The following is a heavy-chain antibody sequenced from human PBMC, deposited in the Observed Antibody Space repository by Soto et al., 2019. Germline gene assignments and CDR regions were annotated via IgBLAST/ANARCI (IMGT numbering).Heavy chain of an antibody. CDR1: GGSISSSSYY. D-gene: IGHD2-2*01. J-gene: IGHJ4*02. Sequence: SETLSLTCTVSGGSISSSSYYWGWIRQPPGKGLEWIGSIYYSGSTYYNPSLKSRVTISVDTSKNQFSLKLSSVTAADTAVYYCTTCSSSSYTIDYWGQGTRVTVSS. CDR2: IYYSGST. V-gene: IGHV4-39*01. CDR3: TTCSSSSYTIDY.